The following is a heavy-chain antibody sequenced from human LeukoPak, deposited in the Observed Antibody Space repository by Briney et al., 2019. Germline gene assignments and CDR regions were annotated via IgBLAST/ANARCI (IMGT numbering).Heavy chain of an antibody. CDR3: ARGSGSYYEFDY. V-gene: IGHV3-7*04. J-gene: IGHJ4*02. D-gene: IGHD1-26*01. CDR1: GFIFSSYW. CDR2: IKQDGSEK. Sequence: SGGSLRLSCAASGFIFSSYWMSWVRQAPGKGLEWVTNIKQDGSEKYYVDSVKGRFTISRDNSKNTLYLQMNSLRAEDTAVYYCARGSGSYYEFDYWGQGTLVTVSS.